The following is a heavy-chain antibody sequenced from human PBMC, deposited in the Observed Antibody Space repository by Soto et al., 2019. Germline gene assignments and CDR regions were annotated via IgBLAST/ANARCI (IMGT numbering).Heavy chain of an antibody. CDR2: IIPILGIA. D-gene: IGHD3-3*01. CDR1: GGTFSSYT. V-gene: IGHV1-69*08. CDR3: ARDPVVLRFLEWFDY. J-gene: IGHJ4*02. Sequence: QVQLVQSGAEVKKPGSSVKVSCKASGGTFSSYTISWVRQAPGQGLEWLGRIIPILGIANYAQKFQGRVTITADKSTSTAYMELSSLRSEDTAVYYCARDPVVLRFLEWFDYWGQGTLVTVSS.